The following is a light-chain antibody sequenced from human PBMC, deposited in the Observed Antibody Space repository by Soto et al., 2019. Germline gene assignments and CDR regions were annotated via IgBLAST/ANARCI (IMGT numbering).Light chain of an antibody. Sequence: EIVLTQSPGTLSLSPGERATLSCRASQSVSSSYLAWYQQKPGQAPRLLIYGASSRATGIPDRFSGSGSGTDFTLTISSLEPEDFSVYYCKQYGSSPYTFGRGPSWRSN. V-gene: IGKV3-20*01. CDR3: KQYGSSPYT. CDR1: QSVSSSY. J-gene: IGKJ2*01. CDR2: GAS.